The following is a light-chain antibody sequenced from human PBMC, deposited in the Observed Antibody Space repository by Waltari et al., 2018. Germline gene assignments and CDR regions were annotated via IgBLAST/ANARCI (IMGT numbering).Light chain of an antibody. CDR1: QSIHNY. J-gene: IGKJ4*01. Sequence: DIVLTQSPATLSLSPGERATLSCGASQSIHNYLACYQQKPGHAPRLLIYDTSNRATGISARFSGSGFDTDVTLTISSLEPEDCAVYYCQQRRKGPLTFGGGTKVEIK. CDR3: QQRRKGPLT. V-gene: IGKV3-11*01. CDR2: DTS.